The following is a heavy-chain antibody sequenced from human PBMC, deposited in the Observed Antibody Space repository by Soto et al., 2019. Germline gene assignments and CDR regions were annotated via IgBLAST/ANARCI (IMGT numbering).Heavy chain of an antibody. J-gene: IGHJ4*02. V-gene: IGHV3-23*01. CDR3: ARWSYLDY. CDR2: ISGSDGKT. Sequence: DVQLLESGGGFVQPGGSLRLSCAAAGFSFSSYAMSWVRQAPGKGLEWVSTISGSDGKTFYADSVKGRFSISRDTSDNMLYLQMNSLRDDDTAVYYCARWSYLDYWGQGARVTVSS. D-gene: IGHD3-3*01. CDR1: GFSFSSYA.